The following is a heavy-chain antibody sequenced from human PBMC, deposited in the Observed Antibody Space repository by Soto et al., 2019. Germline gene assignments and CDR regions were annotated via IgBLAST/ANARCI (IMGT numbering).Heavy chain of an antibody. D-gene: IGHD6-13*01. J-gene: IGHJ4*02. CDR2: ISTNGDST. V-gene: IGHV3-64*01. Sequence: EVQLVESGGGLVQPGGSLRLSCAASGFTFGSYPMHWVRQAPGKGLEYVSAISTNGDSTFYANSVKGRFTISRDNSKNTLYLQMGILRAEDMGVYYCAREGMSRPRWVFDYWGQGTLVTASS. CDR1: GFTFGSYP. CDR3: AREGMSRPRWVFDY.